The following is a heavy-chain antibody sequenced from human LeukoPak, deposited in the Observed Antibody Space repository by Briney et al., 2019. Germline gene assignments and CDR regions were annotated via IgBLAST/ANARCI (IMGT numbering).Heavy chain of an antibody. CDR2: IYSGGGI. Sequence: SETLSLTCSVSGDSISSSSYYWGWIRQPPGKGLEWIGSIYSGGGINYNPSLKSRVTISVDTSKNQFSLKLSSVTAADTAVYYCARARITILFDYWGQGTLVTVSS. V-gene: IGHV4-39*07. CDR1: GDSISSSSYY. J-gene: IGHJ4*02. CDR3: ARARITILFDY. D-gene: IGHD3-9*01.